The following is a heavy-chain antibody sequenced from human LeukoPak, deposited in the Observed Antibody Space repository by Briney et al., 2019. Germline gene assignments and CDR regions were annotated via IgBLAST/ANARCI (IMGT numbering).Heavy chain of an antibody. CDR3: ARTTEGGFTYGYFYYYYMDV. Sequence: SETLSLTCTVSGGSISSYYWSWIRQPPGKGLEWIGYIYYSGSTNYNPSLKSRVTISVDTSKNQFSLKLTSVTAADTAVYYCARTTEGGFTYGYFYYYYMDVWGKGTTVTISS. V-gene: IGHV4-59*01. D-gene: IGHD5-18*01. J-gene: IGHJ6*03. CDR2: IYYSGST. CDR1: GGSISSYY.